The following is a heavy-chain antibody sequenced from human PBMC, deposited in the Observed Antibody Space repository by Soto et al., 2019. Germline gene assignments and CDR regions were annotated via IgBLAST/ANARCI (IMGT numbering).Heavy chain of an antibody. J-gene: IGHJ4*01. CDR1: GYTFTNNW. V-gene: IGHV5-10-1*01. Sequence: PGESLKISCNASGYTFTNNWISWVRQKPGQGLEWMGRIDPSDSRTKYNPSFEGHVTISIDKSINTAFLQWSSLRASDTAVYFCARRRGYSHDFDYWGHGTLVTVSS. CDR3: ARRRGYSHDFDY. D-gene: IGHD5-18*01. CDR2: IDPSDSRT.